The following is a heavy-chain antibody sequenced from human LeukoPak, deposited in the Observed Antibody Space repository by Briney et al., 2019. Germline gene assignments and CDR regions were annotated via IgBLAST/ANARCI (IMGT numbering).Heavy chain of an antibody. CDR1: GGSFSDYH. Sequence: PSETLSLTCAASGGSFSDYHWSWVRQAPGKGLEWVGEINHSGSTNYNPSLKSRVTISVNTSKNQFSLKLSTVTAADTAVYSCARRCPPAHGKKQQPGGYYYYYRDVWGKGTTVTISS. J-gene: IGHJ6*03. V-gene: IGHV4-34*01. CDR3: ARRCPPAHGKKQQPGGYYYYYRDV. CDR2: INHSGST. D-gene: IGHD1-14*01.